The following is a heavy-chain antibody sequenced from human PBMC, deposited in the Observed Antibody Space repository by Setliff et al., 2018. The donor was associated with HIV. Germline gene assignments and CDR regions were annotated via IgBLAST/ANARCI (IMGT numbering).Heavy chain of an antibody. CDR3: ATYAYGSGRLDY. Sequence: PGGSLRLSCTASRFTFTSYSMHWVRQAPGKGLEWVAVISHDGSIKYYADSVKGRFTISRDNSKNTLYLQMNSLRIEDTALYYCATYAYGSGRLDYWGQGALVTVSS. CDR2: ISHDGSIK. J-gene: IGHJ4*02. V-gene: IGHV3-30*04. D-gene: IGHD2-2*01. CDR1: RFTFTSYS.